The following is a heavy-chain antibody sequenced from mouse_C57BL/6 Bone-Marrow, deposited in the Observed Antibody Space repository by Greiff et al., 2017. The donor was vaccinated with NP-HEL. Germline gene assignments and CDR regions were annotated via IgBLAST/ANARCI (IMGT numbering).Heavy chain of an antibody. CDR2: IYPRSGNT. Sequence: QVQLQQSGAELARPGASVKLPCKASGYTFTSYGISWVKQRTGQGLEWIGEIYPRSGNTYYNEKFKGKATLTADKSSSTAYMELRSLTSADSAVYFCERGYDAVDYGGQGTSVTVSS. CDR1: GYTFTSYG. J-gene: IGHJ4*01. V-gene: IGHV1-81*01. CDR3: ERGYDAVDY.